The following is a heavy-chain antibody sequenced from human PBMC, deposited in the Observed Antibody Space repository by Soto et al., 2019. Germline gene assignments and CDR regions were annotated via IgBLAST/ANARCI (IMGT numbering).Heavy chain of an antibody. CDR1: GASITGSHW. CDR3: ASGSGSYPPAYYFYAMDV. Sequence: QVHLQESGPGLVEPSGTLSLTCVVSGASITGSHWWTWVRQAPGKGLEWIGELYYSVTTNYNPSLERRRTMSVDRPKDPFSLQLSSVPAADTAVYYCASGSGSYPPAYYFYAMDVWGRGATVIVSS. V-gene: IGHV4-4*02. J-gene: IGHJ6*02. D-gene: IGHD1-26*01. CDR2: LYYSVTT.